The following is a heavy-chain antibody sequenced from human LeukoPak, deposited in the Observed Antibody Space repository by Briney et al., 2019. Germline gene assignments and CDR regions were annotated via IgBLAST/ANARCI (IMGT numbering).Heavy chain of an antibody. D-gene: IGHD2-8*02. CDR3: ARDRLRSGGAAD. CDR1: GFTFSSYA. J-gene: IGHJ4*02. Sequence: GGSLRLSCAASGFTFSSYAMHWVRQAPGKGLEWVAVISYDGSNKYYADSVKGRFTISRDNSKNTLYLQMNSLRAEDTAVYYCARDRLRSGGAADWGQGTLVTVSS. CDR2: ISYDGSNK. V-gene: IGHV3-30-3*01.